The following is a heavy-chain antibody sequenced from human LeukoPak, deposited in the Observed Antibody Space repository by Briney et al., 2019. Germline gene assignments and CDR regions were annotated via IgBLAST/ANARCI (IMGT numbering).Heavy chain of an antibody. CDR1: GFTFSTYA. D-gene: IGHD2-21*02. J-gene: IGHJ4*02. V-gene: IGHV3-30-3*01. CDR3: ARDPLPYCGGDCYPYYFDY. CDR2: ISYDGNNK. Sequence: GGSLRLSCAASGFTFSTYAMHWVRQAPGKGLEWVAVISYDGNNKYYADSAKGRFTISRDNSKNTLYLQMNSLRAEDTAVYYCARDPLPYCGGDCYPYYFDYWGQGTLVTVSS.